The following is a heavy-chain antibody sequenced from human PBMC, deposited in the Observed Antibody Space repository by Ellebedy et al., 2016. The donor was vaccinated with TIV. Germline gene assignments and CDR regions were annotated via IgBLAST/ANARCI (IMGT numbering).Heavy chain of an antibody. CDR3: ATEKGSSGYAGWFDP. CDR2: IPHNEDNK. CDR1: GLTFGSSF. Sequence: GESLKISCTVSGLTFGSSFFHWVRQAPGKALEWVALIPHNEDNKQYADSVKGRFTISRDNSKSMLFLELDSLRPEDTAVYSCATEKGSSGYAGWFDPWGQGTLVTVSS. J-gene: IGHJ5*02. V-gene: IGHV3-30-3*01. D-gene: IGHD5-12*01.